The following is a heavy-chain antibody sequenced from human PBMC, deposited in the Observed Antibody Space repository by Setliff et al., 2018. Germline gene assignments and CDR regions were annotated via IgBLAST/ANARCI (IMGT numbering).Heavy chain of an antibody. J-gene: IGHJ4*02. CDR2: INHSGST. D-gene: IGHD6-19*01. CDR3: ARGRLKSVSRSSGWYDY. V-gene: IGHV4-34*01. CDR1: GGTFSDYH. Sequence: PSETLSLTCAAYGGTFSDYHWTWIRQSPEKGLEWIGEINHSGSTNYNPSLKSRVTISVDTSKNQFSLKLSSVTAADTAVYYCARGRLKSVSRSSGWYDYWGQGTLVTVSS.